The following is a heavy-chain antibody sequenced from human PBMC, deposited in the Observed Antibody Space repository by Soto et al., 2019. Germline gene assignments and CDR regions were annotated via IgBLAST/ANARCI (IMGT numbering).Heavy chain of an antibody. CDR3: ARDTPAPGATDY. J-gene: IGHJ4*02. CDR2: ISAYNGNT. V-gene: IGHV1-18*04. D-gene: IGHD1-26*01. Sequence: GASVKVSCKASGFTFSNYGITWVRQAPGQGLEWMGWISAYNGNTNYAQKLQGRVTLTTDTSTSTAYMDLRSLTSDDTAVYYCARDTPAPGATDYWGQGTLVTVSS. CDR1: GFTFSNYG.